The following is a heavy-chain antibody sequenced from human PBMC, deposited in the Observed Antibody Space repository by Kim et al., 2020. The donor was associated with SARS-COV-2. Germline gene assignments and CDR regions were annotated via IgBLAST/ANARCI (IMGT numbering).Heavy chain of an antibody. D-gene: IGHD2-8*01. CDR1: GGSISSYY. CDR2: INHSGST. V-gene: IGHV4-34*01. Sequence: SETLSLTCTVYGGSISSYYWSWIRQPPGKGLEWIGEINHSGSTNYNPSLKSRVTISVDTSKNQFSLKLSSVTAADTAVYYCAGERCGWARNGGFDIGG. J-gene: IGHJ3*02. CDR3: AGERCGWARNGGFDI.